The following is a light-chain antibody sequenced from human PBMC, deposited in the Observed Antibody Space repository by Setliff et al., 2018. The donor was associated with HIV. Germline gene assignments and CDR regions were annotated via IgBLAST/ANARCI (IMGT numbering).Light chain of an antibody. J-gene: IGLJ2*01. Sequence: SYELTQPPSVSVAPRKTARIACGGNNIGSNSVHWYQQKPGQAPVLVIFYDSDRPSGIPERFSGSISGNTATLTISRVEAGDEADYYCQVCDSSSDHVVFGGGTKVTVL. CDR3: QVCDSSSDHVV. CDR2: YDS. V-gene: IGLV3-21*04. CDR1: NIGSNS.